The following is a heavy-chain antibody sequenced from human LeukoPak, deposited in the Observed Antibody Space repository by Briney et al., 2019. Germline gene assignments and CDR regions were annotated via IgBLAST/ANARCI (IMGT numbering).Heavy chain of an antibody. Sequence: SETLSLTCAVSGYSITSSSWWGWIRQPPGKGLEWIGYTYHSGTTYYNPSLQSRVTMSVDTSKNQFSLKLSSVTAVDTAVYYCARVNENYYYGVDVWAQETTVTVSS. CDR3: ARVNENYYYGVDV. J-gene: IGHJ6*02. CDR1: GYSITSSSW. V-gene: IGHV4-28*03. CDR2: TYHSGTT.